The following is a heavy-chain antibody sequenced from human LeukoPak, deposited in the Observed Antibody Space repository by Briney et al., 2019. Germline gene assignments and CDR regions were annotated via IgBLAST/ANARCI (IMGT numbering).Heavy chain of an antibody. Sequence: SETLSLTCAVYGGSFSGYYWSWIRRPPGKGLEWIGEINHSGSTNYNPSLKSRVTISVDTSKNQFSLKLSSVTAADTAVYYCARGLRRFGELRSNLDYWGQGTLVTVSS. CDR1: GGSFSGYY. CDR2: INHSGST. D-gene: IGHD3-10*01. CDR3: ARGLRRFGELRSNLDY. V-gene: IGHV4-34*01. J-gene: IGHJ4*02.